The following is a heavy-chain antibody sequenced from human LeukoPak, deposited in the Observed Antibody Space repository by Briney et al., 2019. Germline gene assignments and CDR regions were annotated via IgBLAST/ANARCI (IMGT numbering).Heavy chain of an antibody. CDR1: GFTFSTYG. CDR2: VSGSGLST. CDR3: AKDGGGLYYFDY. Sequence: GGSLRLSCAASGFTFSTYGMTWVRQVPGKGLEWVSDVSGSGLSTYYADSVKGRFTISRDNSKDTVYLQMNSLRAEDTAVYFCAKDGGGLYYFDYWGQGTLVTVSS. J-gene: IGHJ4*02. D-gene: IGHD3-16*01. V-gene: IGHV3-23*01.